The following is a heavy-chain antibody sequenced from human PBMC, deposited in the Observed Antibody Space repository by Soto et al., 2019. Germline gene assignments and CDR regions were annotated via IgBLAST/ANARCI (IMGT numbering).Heavy chain of an antibody. CDR3: ARGYCSGGSCYHYFDF. J-gene: IGHJ4*02. D-gene: IGHD2-15*01. CDR1: GGSISSSSYY. Sequence: QLQLQESGPGLVKPSETLSLTCTVSGGSISSSSYYWGWIRQPPGKGREWIGSIYYSGSTYYNPSLKSRVTISVDTSKNQFSLKLSSVTAADTAVYYCARGYCSGGSCYHYFDFWGQGTLVTVSS. CDR2: IYYSGST. V-gene: IGHV4-39*01.